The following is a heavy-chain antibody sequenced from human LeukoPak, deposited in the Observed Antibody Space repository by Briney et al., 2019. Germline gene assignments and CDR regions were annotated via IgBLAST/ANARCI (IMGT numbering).Heavy chain of an antibody. J-gene: IGHJ4*02. Sequence: GGSLRLSCAASGFTFSSYSMNWVRQAPGKGLEWVSSISSSSSYRYYADSVKGRFTISRDNAKNSLYLQMNSLRAEDTAVYYCARGCSSTSCYMDYWGQGTLVTVSS. CDR3: ARGCSSTSCYMDY. V-gene: IGHV3-21*01. CDR2: ISSSSSYR. CDR1: GFTFSSYS. D-gene: IGHD2-2*02.